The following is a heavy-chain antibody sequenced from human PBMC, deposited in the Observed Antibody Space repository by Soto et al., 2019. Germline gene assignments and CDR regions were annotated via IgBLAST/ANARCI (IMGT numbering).Heavy chain of an antibody. CDR3: ARGQGLRPGGGGTEPLDI. Sequence: QVQLVQSGAEVEKPGASVKISCKASGYSFTSQYVHWVRQAPGQGLEWMGIINPNGGSTTYAQKFQGGGPITRDTPTSTVYMGLGSRAAGEPAVYYCARGQGLRPGGGGTEPLDIWGQGTMVTVAS. V-gene: IGHV1-46*03. D-gene: IGHD6-25*01. CDR1: GYSFTSQY. J-gene: IGHJ3*02. CDR2: INPNGGST.